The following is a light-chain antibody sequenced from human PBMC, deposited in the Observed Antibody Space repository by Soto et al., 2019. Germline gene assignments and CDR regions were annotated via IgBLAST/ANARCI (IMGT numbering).Light chain of an antibody. Sequence: QTVVTQEASLSVSPGGTVTLTCGLTSGPVSSRYYPSWYRQDPGQTPRTLIYSGDIRSSGVPDRFSGSVHGSKAALTITGAQADDESVYYCVLYMKGDIRVFGGGTKVTVL. V-gene: IGLV8-61*01. CDR2: SGD. CDR1: SGPVSSRYY. J-gene: IGLJ2*01. CDR3: VLYMKGDIRV.